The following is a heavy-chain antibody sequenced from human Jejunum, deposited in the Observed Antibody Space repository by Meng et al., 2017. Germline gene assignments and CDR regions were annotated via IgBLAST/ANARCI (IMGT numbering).Heavy chain of an antibody. CDR3: ARATAGNSEYFQN. D-gene: IGHD4-23*01. CDR2: IHYSGGT. V-gene: IGHV4-31*03. Sequence: VHLQESGPGLVKPAQTLSLTCTVSGGSMNSAGHYWSWIRQDPGKGLEWIGYIHYSGGTYYNPSLKCRVTISVDTSKNQFSLKLNSVSAADTAVYYCARATAGNSEYFQNWGQGTLVTVFS. J-gene: IGHJ1*01. CDR1: GGSMNSAGHY.